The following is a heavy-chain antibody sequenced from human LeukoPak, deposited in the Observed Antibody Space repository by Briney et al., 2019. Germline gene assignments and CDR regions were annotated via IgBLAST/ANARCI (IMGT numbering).Heavy chain of an antibody. V-gene: IGHV4-39*01. CDR3: DTHKEGSYFES. Sequence: SETLSLTCSVSGGSITTTRYYWGWIRQSPGKGLEWIGSVYYFGNAYYRPSLLSRATISIDTSKKWISLNLTSVTARDTGIYYCDTHKEGSYFESWGQGTLVTVSS. J-gene: IGHJ4*02. CDR2: VYYFGNA. CDR1: GGSITTTRYY. D-gene: IGHD3-10*01.